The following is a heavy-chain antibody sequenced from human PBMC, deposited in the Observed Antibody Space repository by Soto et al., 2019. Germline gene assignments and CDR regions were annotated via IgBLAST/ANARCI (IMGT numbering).Heavy chain of an antibody. CDR1: GGSISSGGYY. CDR2: IYYSGST. D-gene: IGHD3-22*01. Sequence: SETLSLTCTVSGGSISSGGYYWSWIRQHPGKGLEWIGYIYYSGSTYYNPSLKSRVTISVDTSKNQFSLKLSSVTAADTAVYYCARGTYDSSGYYYFNDYWGQGTLVTVSS. CDR3: ARGTYDSSGYYYFNDY. V-gene: IGHV4-31*03. J-gene: IGHJ4*02.